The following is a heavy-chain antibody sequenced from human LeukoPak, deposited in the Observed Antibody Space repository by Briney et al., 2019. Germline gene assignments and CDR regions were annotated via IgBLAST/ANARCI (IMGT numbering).Heavy chain of an antibody. CDR1: GYSFTGYY. Sequence: ASVKVSCKASGYSFTGYYIHWLRQAPGQGLEWMGIFNPGDGSTNYAQKFQGRVTMTRDTSTSTAYTHLSSLRSEDTAVYYCARVVRVGVAYFDYWGQGTLVTVSS. D-gene: IGHD1-26*01. V-gene: IGHV1-46*01. CDR2: FNPGDGST. CDR3: ARVVRVGVAYFDY. J-gene: IGHJ4*02.